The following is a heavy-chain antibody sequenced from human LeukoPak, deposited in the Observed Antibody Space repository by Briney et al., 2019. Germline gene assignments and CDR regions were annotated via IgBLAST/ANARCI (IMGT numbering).Heavy chain of an antibody. J-gene: IGHJ6*03. CDR2: IYHSGST. V-gene: IGHV4-38-2*02. Sequence: PSETLSLTCTVSGYSISSGYYWGWIRQPPGKGLEWIGSIYHSGSTYYNPSLKSRVTISVDTSKNQFSLKLSSVTAADTAVYYCARDNGYDFHYYYYMDVWGKGTTVTVSS. D-gene: IGHD3-3*01. CDR3: ARDNGYDFHYYYYMDV. CDR1: GYSISSGYY.